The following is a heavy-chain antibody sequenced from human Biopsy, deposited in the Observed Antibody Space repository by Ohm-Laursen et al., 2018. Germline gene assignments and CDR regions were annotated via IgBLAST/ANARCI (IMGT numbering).Heavy chain of an antibody. CDR2: IYYSGTT. D-gene: IGHD2-21*02. V-gene: IGHV4-59*01. J-gene: IGHJ4*02. CDR3: ARDDAVTVIRGLYY. Sequence: SETLSLTCTVSGGSISSYYWDWIRQPPREGRGGSGGIYYSGTTDYSPSLKSRVTISIDKSKNQFFLKLSSVTAEDTAVYYCARDDAVTVIRGLYYWGQGALVTVSS. CDR1: GGSISSYY.